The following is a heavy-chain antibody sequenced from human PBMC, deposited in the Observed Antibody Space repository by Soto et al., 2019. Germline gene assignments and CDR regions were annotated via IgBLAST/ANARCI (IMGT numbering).Heavy chain of an antibody. CDR3: ARKYSSGWYYDWFDP. D-gene: IGHD6-19*01. J-gene: IGHJ5*02. V-gene: IGHV1-69*13. Sequence: ASVKVSCKASGGTFSSYAISWVRQAPGQGLEWMGGIIPIFGTADYAQKFQGRVTITADESTSTAYMELSSLRSEDTAVYYCARKYSSGWYYDWFDPWGQGTLVTVS. CDR2: IIPIFGTA. CDR1: GGTFSSYA.